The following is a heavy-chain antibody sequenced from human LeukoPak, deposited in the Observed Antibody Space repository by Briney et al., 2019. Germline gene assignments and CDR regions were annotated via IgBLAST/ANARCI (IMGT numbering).Heavy chain of an antibody. Sequence: SVTVSCTASGGTFSSYAISWVRQAPGQGLEWMGGIIPIFGTANYAQKFQGRVTITADESTSTAYMELSSLRSEDTAVYYCASGVGYSYGEFDYWGQGTLVTVSS. CDR2: IIPIFGTA. V-gene: IGHV1-69*13. CDR3: ASGVGYSYGEFDY. CDR1: GGTFSSYA. D-gene: IGHD5-18*01. J-gene: IGHJ4*02.